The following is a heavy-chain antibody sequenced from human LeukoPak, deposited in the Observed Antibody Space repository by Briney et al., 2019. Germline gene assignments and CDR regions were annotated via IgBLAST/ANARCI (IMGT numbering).Heavy chain of an antibody. CDR2: INPNSGGT. V-gene: IGHV1-2*02. Sequence: GASVKVSCKASGYTFTGYYMHWVRQAPGQGLEWMGWINPNSGGTNYAQKFQGRVTMTRDTSISTAYMELRRLSSEDTAVYYCASSGFVSAVSPGSRDVFDIGAQGTGVTV. CDR3: ASSGFVSAVSPGSRDVFDI. CDR1: GYTFTGYY. D-gene: IGHD3-16*02. J-gene: IGHJ3*02.